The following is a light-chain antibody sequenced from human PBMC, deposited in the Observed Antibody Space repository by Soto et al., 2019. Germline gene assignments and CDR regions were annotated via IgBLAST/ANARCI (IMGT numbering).Light chain of an antibody. V-gene: IGKV1-5*03. CDR3: HQYHSFFNYT. CDR2: KAS. Sequence: DIQMTQSPSTLSASVGDRVTITCRASHSISAWLAWYQQKPGKAPKLLIYKASTLDSGVPSRFSGSGSGTEFTLTISSLQPDDFATYYCHQYHSFFNYTFGQGTKREIK. J-gene: IGKJ2*01. CDR1: HSISAW.